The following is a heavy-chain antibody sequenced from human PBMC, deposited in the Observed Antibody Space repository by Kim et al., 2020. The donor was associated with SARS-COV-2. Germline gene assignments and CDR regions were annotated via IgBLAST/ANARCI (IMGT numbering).Heavy chain of an antibody. J-gene: IGHJ4*02. CDR3: ARDRGINLFDC. Sequence: NTRYSQNFQGKVTLTTDTPTNPAYMEWRSLNSDDTAVYYCARDRGINLFDCWGQGTLVTVSS. V-gene: IGHV1-18*01. D-gene: IGHD3-10*01. CDR2: NT.